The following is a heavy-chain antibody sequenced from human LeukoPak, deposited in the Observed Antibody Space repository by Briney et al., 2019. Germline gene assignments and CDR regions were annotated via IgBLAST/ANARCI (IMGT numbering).Heavy chain of an antibody. V-gene: IGHV1-69*05. CDR3: GLYSGYDYYYYYYMDV. D-gene: IGHD5-12*01. Sequence: ASVKVSCKASGYTFTGYYMHWVRQAPGQGLEWMGGIIPIFGTANYAQKFQGRVTITTDESTSTAYMELSSLRSEDTAVYYCGLYSGYDYYYYYYMDVWGKGTTVTVSS. J-gene: IGHJ6*03. CDR2: IIPIFGTA. CDR1: GYTFTGYY.